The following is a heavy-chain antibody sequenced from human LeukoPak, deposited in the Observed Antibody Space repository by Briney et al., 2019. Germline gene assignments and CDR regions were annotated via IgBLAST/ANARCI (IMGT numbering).Heavy chain of an antibody. J-gene: IGHJ4*02. V-gene: IGHV1-46*03. Sequence: ASVKVSCKASGYTFTSYYMHWVRQAPGQGLEWMGIINPSGGSTSYAQKFQGRVTMTRDTSTSTVYMELSSLRSEDTAVYYCARGESNYDILTGYLVYWGQGTLVTVSS. CDR2: INPSGGST. CDR3: ARGESNYDILTGYLVY. D-gene: IGHD3-9*01. CDR1: GYTFTSYY.